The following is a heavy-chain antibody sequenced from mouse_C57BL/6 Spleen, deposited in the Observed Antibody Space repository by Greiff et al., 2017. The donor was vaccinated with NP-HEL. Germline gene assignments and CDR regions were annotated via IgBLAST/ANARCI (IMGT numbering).Heavy chain of an antibody. CDR3: ASQTLFDY. CDR2: IYPGDGDT. V-gene: IGHV1-80*01. Sequence: LQQSGASVKISRKASGYAFSSYWMNWVKQRPGKGLEWIGQIYPGDGDTNYNGKFKGKATLTADKSSSTAYMQLSSLTSEDSAVYFCASQTLFDYWGQGTTLTVSS. CDR1: GYAFSSYW. J-gene: IGHJ2*01.